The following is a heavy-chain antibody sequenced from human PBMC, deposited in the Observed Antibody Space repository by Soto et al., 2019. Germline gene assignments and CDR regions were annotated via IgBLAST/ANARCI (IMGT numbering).Heavy chain of an antibody. CDR2: ISAYNGNT. Sequence: ASVKVSCKASGYTFTSYGISWVRQAPGQGLEWMGWISAYNGNTSYAQKLQGRVTMTTDTSTSTAYMELSSLRSEDTAVYYCARDWKSMTIFGVTNLDIWGQGPMVTVS. V-gene: IGHV1-18*01. D-gene: IGHD3-3*01. CDR3: ARDWKSMTIFGVTNLDI. J-gene: IGHJ3*02. CDR1: GYTFTSYG.